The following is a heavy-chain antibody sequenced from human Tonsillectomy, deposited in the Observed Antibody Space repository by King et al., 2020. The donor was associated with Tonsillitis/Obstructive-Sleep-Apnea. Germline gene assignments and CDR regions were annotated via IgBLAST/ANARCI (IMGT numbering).Heavy chain of an antibody. CDR3: AKGRTFYYYYMDV. Sequence: VQLVESGGVVVQPGGSLRLSCAASGFTFDDYSMNWVRQAPGKGLEWVSLITGDGGNTYYADSVKGRFTISRDNSKNSLYLQMNSLRSEDTALYYCAKGRTFYYYYMDVWGKGTTVTVPS. D-gene: IGHD3-16*01. CDR2: ITGDGGNT. V-gene: IGHV3-43*01. CDR1: GFTFDDYS. J-gene: IGHJ6*03.